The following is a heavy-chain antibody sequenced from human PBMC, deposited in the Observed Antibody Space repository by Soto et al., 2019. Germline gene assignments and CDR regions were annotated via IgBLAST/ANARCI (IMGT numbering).Heavy chain of an antibody. Sequence: GGSLRLSCAASGFTFSSYWMSWVGRAQGKGLEWVANIKRDGSEKYYVDSVKGRFTISRDNAKNSLYLQMNSLRAEDTAVYYCARDTPYYYGLHYMDVWGKGTTVTVSS. CDR2: IKRDGSEK. J-gene: IGHJ6*03. D-gene: IGHD3-10*01. CDR1: GFTFSSYW. CDR3: ARDTPYYYGLHYMDV. V-gene: IGHV3-7*01.